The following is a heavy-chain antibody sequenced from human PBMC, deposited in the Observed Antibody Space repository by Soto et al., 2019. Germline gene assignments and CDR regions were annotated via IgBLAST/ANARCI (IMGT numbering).Heavy chain of an antibody. Sequence: QVQLVESGGGSVKPGGSLRLSCAASGFTFSDYFMIWIRHAPGKGLGWVSYISSSGGTPYYADSVKGRFTIFRDNSKNSLYLQMNSLRAEDTAVYYCARDLGPYSFDYWSQGTLVTVSS. J-gene: IGHJ4*02. CDR1: GFTFSDYF. CDR2: ISSSGGTP. CDR3: ARDLGPYSFDY. V-gene: IGHV3-11*01.